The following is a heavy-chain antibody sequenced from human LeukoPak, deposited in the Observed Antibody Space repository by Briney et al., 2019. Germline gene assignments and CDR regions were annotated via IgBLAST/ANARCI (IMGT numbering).Heavy chain of an antibody. CDR2: IYPGDSDT. V-gene: IGHV5-51*01. Sequence: GESLKISCKGSGYSFTSYWIGWVRQMPGKGLEWMGIIYPGDSDTRYSPSFQGQVTISADKSISTVYLQWSSLKASDTAMYYCARPLEYSSGWYGFYFDYWGQGTLVTVSS. CDR3: ARPLEYSSGWYGFYFDY. J-gene: IGHJ4*02. CDR1: GYSFTSYW. D-gene: IGHD6-19*01.